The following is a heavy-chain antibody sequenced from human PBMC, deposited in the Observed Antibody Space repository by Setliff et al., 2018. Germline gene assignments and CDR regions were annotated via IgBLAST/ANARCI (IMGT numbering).Heavy chain of an antibody. D-gene: IGHD3-10*01. CDR3: AREGRGVYYHYYYMDV. Sequence: SETLSLTCTVSGGSISSYYWSWIRQPPGKGLEWIGYIYTSGGTNYNPSLKSRVTISVDASKNQFSLKLNSVTAADTAVYYCAREGRGVYYHYYYMDVWGKGTTVTVSS. V-gene: IGHV4-4*08. CDR2: IYTSGGT. J-gene: IGHJ6*03. CDR1: GGSISSYY.